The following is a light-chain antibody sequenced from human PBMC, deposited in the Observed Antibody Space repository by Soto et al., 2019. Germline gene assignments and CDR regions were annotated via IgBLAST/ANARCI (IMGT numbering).Light chain of an antibody. CDR3: QTWGTGIRV. CDR2: LNSDGSH. V-gene: IGLV4-69*01. CDR1: SGHSRYA. Sequence: QLVLTQSPSASASLGASVKLTCTLSSGHSRYAIAWHQQQPEKGPRFLMKLNSDGSHNKGDGIPDRFSGSSSGAERYLTISSLQSEDEADYYCQTWGTGIRVFGGGTKVTVL. J-gene: IGLJ2*01.